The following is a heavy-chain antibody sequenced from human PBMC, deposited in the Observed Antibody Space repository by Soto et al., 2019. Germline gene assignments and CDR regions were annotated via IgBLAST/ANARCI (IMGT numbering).Heavy chain of an antibody. V-gene: IGHV4-30-4*01. D-gene: IGHD6-6*01. Sequence: PSETLSLTCTVSGGSISSGDYYWSWIRQPPGKGLEWIGYIYYSGSTYYNPSLKSRVTISVDTSKNQFSLKLSSVTAADTAVYYCARLTGVRYSSSMPIDYWGQGTLVTVSS. J-gene: IGHJ4*02. CDR2: IYYSGST. CDR1: GGSISSGDYY. CDR3: ARLTGVRYSSSMPIDY.